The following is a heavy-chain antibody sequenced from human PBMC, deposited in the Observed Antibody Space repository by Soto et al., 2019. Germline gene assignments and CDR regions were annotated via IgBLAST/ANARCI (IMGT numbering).Heavy chain of an antibody. J-gene: IGHJ4*02. CDR1: GFTFTSYW. CDR3: AILRGVLLERDFDV. D-gene: IGHD2-8*02. V-gene: IGHV3-7*02. Sequence: EVQLVESGGGLVQPGGSLRLSCAASGFTFTSYWMTWVRQAPGKGLEWVASIKQDGSSKYYGDSVNGRCTVSRDNAKSSLYLQMARLIEDDTVVYRCAILRGVLLERDFDVWGKGIVVTVSS. CDR2: IKQDGSSK.